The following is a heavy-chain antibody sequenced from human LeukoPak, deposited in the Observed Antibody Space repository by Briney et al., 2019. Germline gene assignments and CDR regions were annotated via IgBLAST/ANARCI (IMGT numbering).Heavy chain of an antibody. Sequence: GGSVRLSCAASGFNVSNNYMNWVRQAPGKGLEWVSVIFSSGPTYYADSVKGRFTISRDNAKNSLYLQMNSLRAEDTAVYYCARERLYYDGSGYYYAFWGQGTLVTVSS. J-gene: IGHJ4*02. D-gene: IGHD3-22*01. V-gene: IGHV3-53*01. CDR3: ARERLYYDGSGYYYAF. CDR1: GFNVSNNY. CDR2: IFSSGPT.